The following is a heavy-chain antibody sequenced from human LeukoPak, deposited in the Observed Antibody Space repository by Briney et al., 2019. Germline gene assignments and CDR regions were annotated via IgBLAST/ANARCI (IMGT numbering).Heavy chain of an antibody. CDR2: IYYSGST. J-gene: IGHJ4*02. CDR1: GGSISSYY. Sequence: SETLSLTCTVSGGSISSYYWSWIRQPPGKGLEWIGYIYYSGSTNYNPSLKSRVTISVDTSKNQFSLKLSSVTAADTAVYYCARVGSWVTLGSNYFDYWGQGTLVTVSS. CDR3: ARVGSWVTLGSNYFDY. D-gene: IGHD6-13*01. V-gene: IGHV4-59*01.